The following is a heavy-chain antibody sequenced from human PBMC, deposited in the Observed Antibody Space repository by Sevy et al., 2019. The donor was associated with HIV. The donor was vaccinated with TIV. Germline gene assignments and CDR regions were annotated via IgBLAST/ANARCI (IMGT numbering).Heavy chain of an antibody. J-gene: IGHJ6*02. CDR1: GGSIGSSYY. CDR3: AKTEIVYYYGMDV. Sequence: SETLSLTCTISGGSIGSSYYWGWVRQRPGKGLELIGTIYYSGNTDYNPSLKSRVTISVDRSKNQVSLKLSSVTAADTAVYYCAKTEIVYYYGMDVWGQGTSVTVSS. CDR2: IYYSGNT. V-gene: IGHV4-39*01. D-gene: IGHD3-22*01.